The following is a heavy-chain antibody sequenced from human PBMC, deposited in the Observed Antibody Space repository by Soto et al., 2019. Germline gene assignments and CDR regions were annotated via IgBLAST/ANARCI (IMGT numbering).Heavy chain of an antibody. CDR2: IYWDEDK. V-gene: IGHV2-5*02. CDR1: GFSLTSSGAG. Sequence: QITLKESGPTLLKPTQTLTLTCSFSGFSLTSSGAGVGWIRQPPGKALERLAVIYWDEDKRYSPSLRSRLTITTDTSKNPVVSTMTNLDPSDTATYFCAHTQAGPRRQDPFDYWGQGTLVTVSS. D-gene: IGHD6-13*01. J-gene: IGHJ4*02. CDR3: AHTQAGPRRQDPFDY.